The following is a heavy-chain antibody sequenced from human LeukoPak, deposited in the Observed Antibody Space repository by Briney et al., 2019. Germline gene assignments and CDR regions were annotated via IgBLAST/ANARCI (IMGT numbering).Heavy chain of an antibody. CDR2: FDVEAGDT. CDR1: GNRLTELS. Sequence: ASVKVSCKVSGNRLTELSVHWVRQAPGKGLEWMGGFDVEAGDTKYAQNFQGRVTMTEDTSTGTAYMELSSLRSEDTAVYYCATDPTYYFDGSGYYHVDYWGQGTLVTVSS. J-gene: IGHJ4*02. V-gene: IGHV1-24*01. D-gene: IGHD3-22*01. CDR3: ATDPTYYFDGSGYYHVDY.